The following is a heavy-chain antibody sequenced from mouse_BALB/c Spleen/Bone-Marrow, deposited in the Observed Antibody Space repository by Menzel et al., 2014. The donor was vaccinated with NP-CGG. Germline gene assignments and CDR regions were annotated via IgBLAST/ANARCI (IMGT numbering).Heavy chain of an antibody. J-gene: IGHJ3*01. Sequence: EVKLMESGGGLVQPGGSLKLSCAASGFDFXRYWMTWVRQAPGKGLEWIGEINPNSSTINYTPSLKDKFIISRDNAKNTLYLQMSKVRSEDTALYYCAKNYYYGYVAYWGQGTLVTVSA. CDR1: GFDFXRYW. CDR2: INPNSSTI. CDR3: AKNYYYGYVAY. D-gene: IGHD1-2*01. V-gene: IGHV4-1*02.